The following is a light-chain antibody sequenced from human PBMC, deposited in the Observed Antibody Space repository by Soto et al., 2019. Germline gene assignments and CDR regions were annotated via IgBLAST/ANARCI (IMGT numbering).Light chain of an antibody. Sequence: EIVLTQSPATLSLSPGERATLSCRASQSVSSYLAWYQQKPGQAPRLIIYDASNRATGIPARFSGSGSGTDFTLIISSLEPEDFAVYYCQQRSNWPPYTFGQGTKLEIK. CDR1: QSVSSY. J-gene: IGKJ2*01. CDR2: DAS. V-gene: IGKV3-11*01. CDR3: QQRSNWPPYT.